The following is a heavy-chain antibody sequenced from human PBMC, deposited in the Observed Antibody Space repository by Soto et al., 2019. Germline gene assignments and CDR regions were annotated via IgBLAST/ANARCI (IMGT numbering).Heavy chain of an antibody. Sequence: HPGGSLRLSCAASGFSFSSYAMNWVRQAPGRGLEWVSEISGSGGSTYYADSVKGRFTISRDNSKNTLYLQMNSLRVEDTALYYCAKRDKYYGSTFDYWGQGTLVTVSS. V-gene: IGHV3-23*01. CDR3: AKRDKYYGSTFDY. CDR2: ISGSGGST. J-gene: IGHJ4*02. D-gene: IGHD3-10*01. CDR1: GFSFSSYA.